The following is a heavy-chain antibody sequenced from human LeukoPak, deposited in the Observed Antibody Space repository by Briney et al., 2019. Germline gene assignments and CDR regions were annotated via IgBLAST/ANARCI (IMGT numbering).Heavy chain of an antibody. D-gene: IGHD3-22*01. CDR2: ISSSSSTI. V-gene: IGHV3-48*02. CDR3: ARVSSGYYRGAFDP. J-gene: IGHJ5*02. CDR1: GFTFSSYS. Sequence: GGPLRLSCAASGFTFSSYSMNWVRQAPGKGLEWVSYISSSSSTIYYADSVKGRFTISRDNAKNSLYLQMNSLRDEDTAAYYCARVSSGYYRGAFDPWGQGTLVTVSS.